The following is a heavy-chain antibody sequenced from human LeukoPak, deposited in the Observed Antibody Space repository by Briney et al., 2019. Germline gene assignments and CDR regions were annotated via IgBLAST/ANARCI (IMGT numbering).Heavy chain of an antibody. J-gene: IGHJ4*02. CDR3: AKDHRAYCGGDCVDFDY. V-gene: IGHV3-30*02. CDR2: IRYDGNNK. CDR1: GFTFSTYG. Sequence: GGSLRLSCAASGFTFSTYGMHWVRQAPGKGLEWVSFIRYDGNNKYYGDSVKGRFTISRDNSKNTLYLQMNSLRAEDTAVYYCAKDHRAYCGGDCVDFDYWGQGTLVTVSS. D-gene: IGHD2-21*02.